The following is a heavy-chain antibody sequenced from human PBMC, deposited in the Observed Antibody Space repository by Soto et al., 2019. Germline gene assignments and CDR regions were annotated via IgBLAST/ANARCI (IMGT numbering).Heavy chain of an antibody. Sequence: QVQLVQSGGGLVEPGGSLRLSCAASGFTFSDQYMTWIRQAPGKWLEWVSKISGDATITYYADSVKGRFTVSRDNAKNSLYLQMDSLRAEDTAVYYCASDPYYYASGFWGQGTLVTVSS. CDR1: GFTFSDQY. CDR2: ISGDATIT. D-gene: IGHD3-10*01. V-gene: IGHV3-11*01. J-gene: IGHJ4*02. CDR3: ASDPYYYASGF.